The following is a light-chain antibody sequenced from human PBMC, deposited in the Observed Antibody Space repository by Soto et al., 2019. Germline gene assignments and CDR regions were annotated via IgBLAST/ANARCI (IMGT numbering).Light chain of an antibody. Sequence: DIQMTQSPSSVSSSVGDRVTITCRASQSISSYLNWYQQKPGQAPKLLXYAASSLQSGVPSRFSGSGSGTDFTLTISSLPPEDFESYYCQQSYSTPITFGQGTRLEIK. J-gene: IGKJ5*01. CDR2: AAS. CDR1: QSISSY. V-gene: IGKV1-39*01. CDR3: QQSYSTPIT.